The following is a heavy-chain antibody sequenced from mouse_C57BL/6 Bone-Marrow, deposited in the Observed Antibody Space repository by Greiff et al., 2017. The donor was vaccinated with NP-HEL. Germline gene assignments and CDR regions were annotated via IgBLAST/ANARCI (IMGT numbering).Heavy chain of an antibody. Sequence: DVMLVESGGGLVQPGGSLKLSCAASGFTFSDYGMAWVRQAPRKGPEWVAFISNLAYSIYYADTVTGRFTISRENAKNTLYLEMSSLRSEDTAMYYCARLYYGSPWAMDYWGQGTSVTVSS. D-gene: IGHD1-1*01. J-gene: IGHJ4*01. CDR1: GFTFSDYG. CDR3: ARLYYGSPWAMDY. CDR2: ISNLAYSI. V-gene: IGHV5-15*01.